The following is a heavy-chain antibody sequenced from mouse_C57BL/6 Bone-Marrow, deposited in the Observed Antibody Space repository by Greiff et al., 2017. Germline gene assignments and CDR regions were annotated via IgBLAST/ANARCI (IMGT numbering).Heavy chain of an antibody. CDR3: ARGGFMTTVVAPYAMDY. Sequence: EVQLQQSGPVLVKPGASVKMSCKASGYTFTDYYMNWVKQSHGKSLEWIGVINPYNGGTSYNQKFKGKATLTVDKSSSTAYMELNSLTSEDSAVYYCARGGFMTTVVAPYAMDYWGQGTSVTVSS. CDR1: GYTFTDYY. CDR2: INPYNGGT. D-gene: IGHD1-1*01. J-gene: IGHJ4*01. V-gene: IGHV1-19*01.